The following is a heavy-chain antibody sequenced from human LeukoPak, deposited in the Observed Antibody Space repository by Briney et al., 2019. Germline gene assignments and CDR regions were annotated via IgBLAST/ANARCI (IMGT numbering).Heavy chain of an antibody. Sequence: GGSLRLSCAASGFTVSSNYMSWVRQAPGEGLEWVSVIYSGGSTYYADSVKGRFTISRDNSKNTLYLQMNSLRAEDTAVYRAVAGRYFDYWGQGTLVTVSS. CDR3: VAGRYFDY. CDR1: GFTVSSNY. D-gene: IGHD6-19*01. V-gene: IGHV3-66*01. CDR2: IYSGGST. J-gene: IGHJ4*02.